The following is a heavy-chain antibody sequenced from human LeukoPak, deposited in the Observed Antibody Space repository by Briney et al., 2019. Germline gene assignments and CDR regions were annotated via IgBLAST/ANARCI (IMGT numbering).Heavy chain of an antibody. Sequence: GGSLRLSCSASGFTFSSYSMTWVRQAPGKGLEWVSYISSSSSTIYYADSVKGRFTISRDNAKNSLYLQMNSLRAEDTAVYYCARGLWGSYRSFDYWGQGTLVTVSS. V-gene: IGHV3-48*01. CDR3: ARGLWGSYRSFDY. D-gene: IGHD3-16*02. J-gene: IGHJ4*02. CDR1: GFTFSSYS. CDR2: ISSSSSTI.